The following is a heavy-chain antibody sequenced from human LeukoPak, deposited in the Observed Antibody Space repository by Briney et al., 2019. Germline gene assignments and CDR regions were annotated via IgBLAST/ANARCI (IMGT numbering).Heavy chain of an antibody. Sequence: GESLKISCKGSGYSFTSCWIGWVRQMPGKGLEWMGIIYPGDSDTRYSPSFQGQVTISADKSISTAYLQWSSLKASDTAMYYCASSSRYSIAVAGGFDYWGQGTLVTVSS. V-gene: IGHV5-51*01. CDR2: IYPGDSDT. CDR3: ASSSRYSIAVAGGFDY. D-gene: IGHD6-19*01. J-gene: IGHJ4*02. CDR1: GYSFTSCW.